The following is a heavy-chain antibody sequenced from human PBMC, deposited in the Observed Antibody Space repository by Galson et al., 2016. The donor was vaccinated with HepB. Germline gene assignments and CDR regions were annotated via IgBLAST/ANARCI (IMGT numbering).Heavy chain of an antibody. CDR1: GFTFSNYD. V-gene: IGHV3-33*01. D-gene: IGHD6-13*01. CDR3: ARGEPYSSSWYKLCWFDP. CDR2: IWYDGSNK. J-gene: IGHJ5*02. Sequence: SLRLSCAASGFTFSNYDMHWVRQAPGKGLEWVALIWYDGSNKYYGDSVKGRFTISRDNSKNTLYLQMNSLRAEDTAVYYCARGEPYSSSWYKLCWFDPWGQGTLVTVSS.